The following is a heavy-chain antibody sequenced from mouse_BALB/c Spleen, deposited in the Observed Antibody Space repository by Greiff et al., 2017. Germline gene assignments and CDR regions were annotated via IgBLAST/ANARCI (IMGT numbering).Heavy chain of an antibody. Sequence: QGQLKESAAELARPGASVKMSCKASGYTFTSYTMHWVKQRPGQGLEWIGYINPSSGYTEYNQKFKDKTTLTADKSSSTAYMQLSSLTSEDSAVYYCARERGITPGFAYWGQGTLVTVSA. CDR2: INPSSGYT. CDR3: ARERGITPGFAY. D-gene: IGHD2-4*01. CDR1: GYTFTSYT. V-gene: IGHV1-4*02. J-gene: IGHJ3*01.